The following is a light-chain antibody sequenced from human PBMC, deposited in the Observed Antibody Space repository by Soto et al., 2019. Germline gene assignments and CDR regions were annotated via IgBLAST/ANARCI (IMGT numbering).Light chain of an antibody. CDR1: QSVSSK. Sequence: EIVMTQSPGTLSVSPGERATISCRASQSVSSKLAWYQQKPGQAPRLLIYDASSRATGIPDRFSGSGSGTEFTLSISSLQSEDFEVYYCQKYNNWPPLTFGGGTNVEIK. CDR3: QKYNNWPPLT. V-gene: IGKV3D-15*01. CDR2: DAS. J-gene: IGKJ4*01.